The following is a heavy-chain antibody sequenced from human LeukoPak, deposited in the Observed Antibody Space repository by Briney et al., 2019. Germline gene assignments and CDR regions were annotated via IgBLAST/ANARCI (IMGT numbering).Heavy chain of an antibody. V-gene: IGHV3-30-3*01. CDR2: ISYDGSNK. J-gene: IGHJ6*02. CDR1: GFTFSSYA. Sequence: GGSLRPSCAASGFTFSSYAMHWVRQAPGKGLEWVAVISYDGSNKYYADSVKGRFTISRDNSKNTLYLQMNSLRAEDTAVYYCARGTRYSSGWYEFYYYYGMDVWGQGTTVTVSS. CDR3: ARGTRYSSGWYEFYYYYGMDV. D-gene: IGHD6-19*01.